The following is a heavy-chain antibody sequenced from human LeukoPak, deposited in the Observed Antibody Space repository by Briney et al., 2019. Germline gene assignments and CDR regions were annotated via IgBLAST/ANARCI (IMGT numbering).Heavy chain of an antibody. Sequence: GGSLRLSCAASGFTFSTYAVTWVRQAPGKGLEWVSTISGSGDSTYYADSVKGRFTISRDNSKDTLYLQMSSVRVDDTAVYYCARFNHAVAGTVGAFDIWGQGTMVTVSS. CDR3: ARFNHAVAGTVGAFDI. V-gene: IGHV3-23*01. CDR1: GFTFSTYA. CDR2: ISGSGDST. J-gene: IGHJ3*02. D-gene: IGHD6-19*01.